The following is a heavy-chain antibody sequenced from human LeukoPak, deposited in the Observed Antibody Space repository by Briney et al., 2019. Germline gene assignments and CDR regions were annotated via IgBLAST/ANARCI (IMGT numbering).Heavy chain of an antibody. D-gene: IGHD4-11*01. CDR1: GYTFNVYY. J-gene: IGHJ4*02. V-gene: IGHV1-2*02. Sequence: GASVKVSFKASGYTFNVYYLHLVRQAPGQGLEWMGWINPNSGGTNYAQKFQGRVTITRETSISTAYMELSRLRSGDTAVYYCARWMTTVITPDDWSQGTLVTVSS. CDR3: ARWMTTVITPDD. CDR2: INPNSGGT.